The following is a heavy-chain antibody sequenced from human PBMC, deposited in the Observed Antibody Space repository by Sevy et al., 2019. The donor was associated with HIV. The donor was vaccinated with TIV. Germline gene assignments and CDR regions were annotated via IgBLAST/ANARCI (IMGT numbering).Heavy chain of an antibody. J-gene: IGHJ4*02. CDR1: GFTFSSYE. V-gene: IGHV3-48*03. Sequence: GESLKISCAASGFTFSSYEMSWVRQAPGKGLEWVSYISNSGTTIYYSDSVKGRFTISRDNARNSLYLQMNSLGAEDTAIYYCARDLPPSATTVAHFDCWGKGTLVTVSS. D-gene: IGHD4-17*01. CDR2: ISNSGTTI. CDR3: ARDLPPSATTVAHFDC.